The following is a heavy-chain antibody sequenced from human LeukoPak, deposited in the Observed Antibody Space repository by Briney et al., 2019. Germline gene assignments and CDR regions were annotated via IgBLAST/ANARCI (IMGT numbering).Heavy chain of an antibody. J-gene: IGHJ4*02. CDR1: GFTFSNYA. Sequence: GGSLRLSCAASGFTFSNYAMNWVRQAPGRGPEWVSAISGSGGSTYYADSVKGRFTISRDNSKNTLYLQMNSLRAEDTAVYYCAGTRLGASPEWGQGTLVTVSS. CDR2: ISGSGGST. CDR3: AGTRLGASPE. V-gene: IGHV3-23*01. D-gene: IGHD3-16*01.